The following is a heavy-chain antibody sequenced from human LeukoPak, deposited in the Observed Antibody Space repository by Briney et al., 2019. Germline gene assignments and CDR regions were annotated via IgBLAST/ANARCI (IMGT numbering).Heavy chain of an antibody. D-gene: IGHD3-10*01. J-gene: IGHJ3*02. CDR1: GFTFSTYW. CDR2: ISGSGGST. V-gene: IGHV3-23*01. CDR3: AREKLLWFGELRAFDI. Sequence: PGGSLRLSCSASGFTFSTYWMSWVRQAPGKGLEWVSAISGSGGSTYYADSVKGRFTISRDNSKNTLYLQMNSLRAEDTAVYYCAREKLLWFGELRAFDIWGQGTMVTVSS.